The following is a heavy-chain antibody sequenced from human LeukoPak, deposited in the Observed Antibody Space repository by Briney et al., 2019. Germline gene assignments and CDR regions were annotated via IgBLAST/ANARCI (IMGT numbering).Heavy chain of an antibody. J-gene: IGHJ6*02. D-gene: IGHD2-2*01. Sequence: SETLSLTCAVYGGSFSGYYWSWIRQPPGKGLEWIGEINHSGSTNYNPSLKSRVTISVDTSKNQFSLKLSSVTAADTAVYYCASLVPASRSDPQGYYYYGMDVWGQGTTVTVSS. CDR2: INHSGST. V-gene: IGHV4-34*01. CDR1: GGSFSGYY. CDR3: ASLVPASRSDPQGYYYYGMDV.